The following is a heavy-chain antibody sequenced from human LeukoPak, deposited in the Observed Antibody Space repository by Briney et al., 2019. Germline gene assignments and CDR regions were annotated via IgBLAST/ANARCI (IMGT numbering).Heavy chain of an antibody. Sequence: GGSLRLSCAASGFTFSSYAMSWVRQAPGKGLEWVSAISGSGGSTYYADSVKGRFTISRDNSKNTLYLQMNSLRAEDTAVYYCARVDSYGYWFDPWGQGTLVTVSS. V-gene: IGHV3-23*01. CDR1: GFTFSSYA. CDR2: ISGSGGST. D-gene: IGHD5-18*01. CDR3: ARVDSYGYWFDP. J-gene: IGHJ5*02.